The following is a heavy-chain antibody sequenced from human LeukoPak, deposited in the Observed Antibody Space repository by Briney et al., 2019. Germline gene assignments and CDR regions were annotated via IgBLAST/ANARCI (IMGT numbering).Heavy chain of an antibody. D-gene: IGHD4-23*01. CDR1: GFTVSGNY. Sequence: GGSLRLSCAVSGFTVSGNYMSWVRQAPGKGLEWVSLIYSGGTTYYADSVKGRFTISRDNSKNTLYLQMNSLRAEDTAVYYCARRAGGYSHPYDYWGQGSLVTVSS. J-gene: IGHJ4*02. CDR2: IYSGGTT. CDR3: ARRAGGYSHPYDY. V-gene: IGHV3-53*01.